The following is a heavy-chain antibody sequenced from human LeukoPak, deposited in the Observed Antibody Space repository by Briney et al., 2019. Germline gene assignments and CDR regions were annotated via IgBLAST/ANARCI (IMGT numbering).Heavy chain of an antibody. CDR1: AFTFSSYG. J-gene: IGHJ5*02. V-gene: IGHV3-30*02. Sequence: GGSLRLSCAASAFTFSSYGMHWVRQAPGKGLEWVAFIGYDGTTKYYSDSVKGRFTISRDNSKNTLYLQMNSLRAEDTAVYYCARDLGQYYDTSDNWFDPWGQGTLVTVSS. D-gene: IGHD3-22*01. CDR3: ARDLGQYYDTSDNWFDP. CDR2: IGYDGTTK.